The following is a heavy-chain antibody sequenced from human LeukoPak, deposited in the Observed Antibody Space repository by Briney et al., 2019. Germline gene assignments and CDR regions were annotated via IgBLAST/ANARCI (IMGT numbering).Heavy chain of an antibody. CDR2: IYDSGNT. V-gene: IGHV4-39*01. Sequence: SETLSLTCSVSGGSISGSGYYWAWIRQPPGKGLEWIGNIYDSGNTYYNPSLKSRVTISVDTSKNQFSLELNSVTAADTAVYFCARRCRSTSCYHYRGQGTLVTVSS. CDR3: ARRCRSTSCYHY. CDR1: GGSISGSGYY. D-gene: IGHD2-2*01. J-gene: IGHJ4*02.